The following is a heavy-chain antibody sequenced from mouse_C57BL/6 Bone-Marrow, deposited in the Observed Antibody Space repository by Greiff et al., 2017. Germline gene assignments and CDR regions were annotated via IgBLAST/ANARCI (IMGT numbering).Heavy chain of an antibody. Sequence: QVQLKESGAELARPGASVKLSCKASGYTFTSYGISWVKQRTGQGLEWIGELYPRSGNTYYNEKFQGKATLTADKSSSTAYMEIRSLTSADAAVYFCARSHSSYYFDDWGQGTTLTVSS. D-gene: IGHD1-1*01. CDR2: LYPRSGNT. CDR1: GYTFTSYG. V-gene: IGHV1-81*01. CDR3: ARSHSSYYFDD. J-gene: IGHJ2*01.